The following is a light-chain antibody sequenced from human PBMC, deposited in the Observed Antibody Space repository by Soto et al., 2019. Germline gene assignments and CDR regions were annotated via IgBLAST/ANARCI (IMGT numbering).Light chain of an antibody. CDR3: QQET. J-gene: IGKJ1*01. Sequence: DIQMTQSPSTLSASVGDRVTITCRASQSISSWLAWYQQKPGKAPKLLIYKASSLESGVPSRFSGSGSGTEFTLTISSLQPDDFATYYCQQETFGQGTKV. V-gene: IGKV1-5*03. CDR2: KAS. CDR1: QSISSW.